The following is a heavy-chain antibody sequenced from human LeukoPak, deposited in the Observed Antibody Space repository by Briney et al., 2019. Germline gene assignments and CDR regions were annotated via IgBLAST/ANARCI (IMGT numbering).Heavy chain of an antibody. V-gene: IGHV4-30-4*01. CDR1: GGSISSGDYY. D-gene: IGHD2-15*01. CDR3: ARGPGYCGGGTCYLHFDY. J-gene: IGHJ4*02. CDR2: IYYSGTT. Sequence: SQTLSLTCTVSGGSISSGDYYWSWIRQPPGKGLEWIGYIYYSGTTYNNPSLKSRVTISVDTSNNQFSLKLSSVTAADTAVYFCARGPGYCGGGTCYLHFDYWGQGTLVTVSS.